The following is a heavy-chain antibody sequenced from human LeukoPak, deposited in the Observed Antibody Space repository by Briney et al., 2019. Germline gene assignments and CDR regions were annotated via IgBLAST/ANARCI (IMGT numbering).Heavy chain of an antibody. CDR3: ARVPGGGTAAN. CDR1: GGSISSDW. J-gene: IGHJ3*01. CDR2: IYHSGST. D-gene: IGHD1-7*01. Sequence: SETLSLTCAVSGGSISSDWWTWVRQPPGKGLEWIGEIYHSGSTNYNSSLKSRVTISVDKSKNQFSLKLSSVTAADTAVYYCARVPGGGTAANWGQGTMVTVSS. V-gene: IGHV4-4*02.